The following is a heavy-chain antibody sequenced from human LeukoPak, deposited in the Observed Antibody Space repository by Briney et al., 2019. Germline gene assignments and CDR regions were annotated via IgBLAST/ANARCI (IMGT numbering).Heavy chain of an antibody. CDR3: VRDGANWEEPNDAFDT. V-gene: IGHV4-4*07. D-gene: IGHD1-26*01. CDR2: LYTTGDT. CDR1: GASITSCY. Sequence: SETLSLTCAVSGASITSCYWSWVRQSAGKGLEWVGRLYTTGDTNYNPSLKSRVTMSGDSCKNHLSLTLTSVTAADAAVYYCVRDGANWEEPNDAFDTWGQGTLVTVSS. J-gene: IGHJ3*02.